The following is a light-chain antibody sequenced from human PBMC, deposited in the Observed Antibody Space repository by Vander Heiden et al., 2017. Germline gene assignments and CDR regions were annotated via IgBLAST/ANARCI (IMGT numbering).Light chain of an antibody. CDR3: QQYNVNSLFT. V-gene: IGKV1-5*01. J-gene: IGKJ3*01. CDR2: DAS. CDR1: ESISRW. Sequence: DIEMTESPATLSASVGDRVTITCRASESISRWLAWYQQKPGEAPKLLIYDASTLEGGVPSRFSGSGSGTEFTLTISSLQPDDFATYYCQQYNVNSLFTFGPGTKVD.